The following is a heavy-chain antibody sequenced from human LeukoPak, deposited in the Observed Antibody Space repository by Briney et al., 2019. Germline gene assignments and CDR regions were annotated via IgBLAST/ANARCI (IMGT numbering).Heavy chain of an antibody. CDR2: IYYSGST. CDR1: GGSISISSYY. Sequence: SSETLSLTCTVCGGSISISSYYWGWIRQPPGKGVEWFGSIYYSGSTYYHPSLKSRVTISVDTSKNQFSLKLSSVTAADTAVYYCARGPRYDILTEYFQHWGKGTLVTVSS. V-gene: IGHV4-39*07. CDR3: ARGPRYDILTEYFQH. J-gene: IGHJ1*01. D-gene: IGHD3-9*01.